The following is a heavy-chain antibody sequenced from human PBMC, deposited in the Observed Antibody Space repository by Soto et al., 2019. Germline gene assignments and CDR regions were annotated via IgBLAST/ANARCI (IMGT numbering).Heavy chain of an antibody. CDR3: ARVVDSRYAICYFWFDS. V-gene: IGHV4-59*01. J-gene: IGHJ5*01. CDR2: IHHSGST. Sequence: AETLSLTCAVSGCSINTYYWSWVRQPPGKGLEWIGNIHHSGSTNYNPSLNSRVTISIDTSKNKLSLWLNSVTAADTALYYCARVVDSRYAICYFWFDSWGQGALVTVSS. CDR1: GCSINTYY. D-gene: IGHD2-8*01.